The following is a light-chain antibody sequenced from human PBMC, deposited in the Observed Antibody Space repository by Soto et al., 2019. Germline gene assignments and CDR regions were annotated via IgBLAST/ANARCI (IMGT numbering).Light chain of an antibody. V-gene: IGKV3-15*01. CDR1: QSVSSD. Sequence: EIVMTQSPVTLSVSLGERATLSCRASQSVSSDLAWYQQKPGQAPRLLIYGAFNRATGVPARFSGSGSGTEFTLTISSLQSEDSAVYYCQQYNNWPPITFGQGTRLEIK. CDR2: GAF. J-gene: IGKJ5*01. CDR3: QQYNNWPPIT.